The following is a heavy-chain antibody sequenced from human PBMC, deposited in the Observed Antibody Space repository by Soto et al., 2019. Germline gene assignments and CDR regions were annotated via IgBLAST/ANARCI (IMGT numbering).Heavy chain of an antibody. Sequence: QVQLVESGGGLVKPGGSLRLSCAASGFTFSDYYMSWIRQAPGKGLEWVSYISSSGSTIYYADSVKRRFTISRDNAKNAPSLQLNSLTADDTAEYYCASDYGVPVDDWSAGGMDVWGDSSTFTVAA. V-gene: IGHV3-11*01. CDR3: ASDYGVPVDDWSAGGMDV. CDR1: GFTFSDYY. J-gene: IGHJ6*01. D-gene: IGHD4-17*01. CDR2: ISSSGSTI.